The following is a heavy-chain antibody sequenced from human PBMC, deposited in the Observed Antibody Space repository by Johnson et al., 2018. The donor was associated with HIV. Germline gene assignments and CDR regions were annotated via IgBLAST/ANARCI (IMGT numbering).Heavy chain of an antibody. CDR1: GFTFSSYA. D-gene: IGHD6-25*01. V-gene: IGHV3-30-3*01. CDR3: ATIAAHGAAFDI. J-gene: IGHJ3*02. Sequence: QVQLVESGGGLVQPGRSLKLSCAASGFTFSSYAMHWVRQAPGKGLAWVAVISYDGSNKYYADSVKGRFTISRDNSKNTLYLQMNSLRPEDTAAYYCATIAAHGAAFDIWGQGTVVTVSS. CDR2: ISYDGSNK.